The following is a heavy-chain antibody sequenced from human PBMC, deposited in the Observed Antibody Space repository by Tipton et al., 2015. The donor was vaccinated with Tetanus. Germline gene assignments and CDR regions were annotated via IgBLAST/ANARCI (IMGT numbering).Heavy chain of an antibody. D-gene: IGHD2-15*01. V-gene: IGHV3-23*01. CDR1: GFTFSSYA. Sequence: SLRLSCAASGFTFSSYAMSWVRQAPGKGLEWVSAISGSGGSTYYADSVKGRFTISRDNSKNTLYLQMNSLGAEDTAVYYCAKMIVVVVAGTREDWFDPWGQGTLVTVSS. J-gene: IGHJ5*02. CDR3: AKMIVVVVAGTREDWFDP. CDR2: ISGSGGST.